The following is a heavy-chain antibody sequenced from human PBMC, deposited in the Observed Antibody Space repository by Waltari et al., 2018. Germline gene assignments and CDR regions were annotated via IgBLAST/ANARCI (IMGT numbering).Heavy chain of an antibody. D-gene: IGHD6-19*01. Sequence: GWVRLAPGKGLQWVSAITGVGGSTYSADSVKGRFSIFRDNSKNTVYLQMRSLRAEDTAIYYCAKSSGRLTYYFDSWGRGTLVTVSS. J-gene: IGHJ4*02. CDR3: AKSSGRLTYYFDS. V-gene: IGHV3-23*01. CDR2: ITGVGGST.